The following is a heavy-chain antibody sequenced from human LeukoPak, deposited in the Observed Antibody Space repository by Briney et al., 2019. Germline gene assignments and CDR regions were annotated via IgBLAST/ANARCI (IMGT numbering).Heavy chain of an antibody. CDR3: ARPLVF. CDR1: GFTVSSYS. Sequence: GGSLRLSCAASGFTVSSYSMNWVRQAPGKGLEWVSFISSTSSTIYYADSVKGRFTISRDNAKNSLYLQMNSLRDEGTAVYYCARPLVFGGQGTLVTVSS. V-gene: IGHV3-48*02. J-gene: IGHJ4*02. D-gene: IGHD2-21*01. CDR2: ISSTSSTI.